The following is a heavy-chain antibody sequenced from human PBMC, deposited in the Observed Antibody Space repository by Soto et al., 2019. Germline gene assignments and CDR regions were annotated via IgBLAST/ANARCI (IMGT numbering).Heavy chain of an antibody. V-gene: IGHV3-23*01. CDR3: ATYRQTTVTSEF. D-gene: IGHD4-17*01. J-gene: IGHJ4*02. CDR1: GFMFSSCA. CDR2: IGDNGVSK. Sequence: GGSLRLSCAASGFMFSSCAMSWVRQAPGKGLEWVSAIGDNGVSKYYADSVKGRFTISRDNSKNTLYLQMNSLRADDTAVYYCATYRQTTVTSEFWGQGTLVTVS.